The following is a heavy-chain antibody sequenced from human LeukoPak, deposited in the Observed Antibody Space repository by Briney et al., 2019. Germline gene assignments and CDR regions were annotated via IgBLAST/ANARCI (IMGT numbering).Heavy chain of an antibody. CDR2: ISSSGGTT. CDR3: ARYGDY. CDR1: GFTFSSYE. D-gene: IGHD3-10*01. Sequence: GGSLRLSCAASGFTFSSYEMNWVRQAPGKGLEWVSYISSSGGTTHYADSVRGRFTISRDNAKNSLNLQMNSLRAEDTAVYYCARYGDYWGQGTLVTVSS. V-gene: IGHV3-48*03. J-gene: IGHJ4*02.